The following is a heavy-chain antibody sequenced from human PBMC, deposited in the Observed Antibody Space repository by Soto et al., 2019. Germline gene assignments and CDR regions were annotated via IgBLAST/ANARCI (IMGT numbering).Heavy chain of an antibody. CDR3: ARQGYSGYDYLYYYGMDV. CDR1: GYSFTSYW. V-gene: IGHV5-10-1*01. J-gene: IGHJ6*02. Sequence: GESLTISCKGSGYSFTSYWISWVRQMPGKGLEWMGTLDTSDSYTNYSLSFQGHVTISADKSISTPYLQGSSLKASDTAMYYWARQGYSGYDYLYYYGMDVWGQGTTVTVSS. CDR2: LDTSDSYT. D-gene: IGHD5-12*01.